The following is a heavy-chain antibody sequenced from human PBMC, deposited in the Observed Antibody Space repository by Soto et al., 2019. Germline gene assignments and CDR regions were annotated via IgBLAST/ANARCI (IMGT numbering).Heavy chain of an antibody. CDR3: ARSTGYYYYYGVDV. J-gene: IGHJ6*02. CDR2: IDWGNNK. CDR1: GFSVSTSGMC. Sequence: DSGPTLVNPTQTLTLTCTVSGFSVSTSGMCVSWIRQPPGKALEWLALIDWGNNKYYSTSLKTRLTISKDTSKNQVVLTMTNVDPVDLATYYCARSTGYYYYYGVDVWGQGTTVTVSS. V-gene: IGHV2-70*13. D-gene: IGHD1-1*01.